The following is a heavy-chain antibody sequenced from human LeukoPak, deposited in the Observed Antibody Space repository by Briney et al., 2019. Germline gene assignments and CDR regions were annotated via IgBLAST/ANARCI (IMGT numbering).Heavy chain of an antibody. CDR3: ARDEVPAATHVDY. V-gene: IGHV1-18*01. D-gene: IGHD2-2*01. CDR2: ISGYNGNT. CDR1: GYIFINYG. Sequence: ASVIVSCKASGYIFINYGITWVRQAPGQGLEWVGWISGYNGNTNYAEKLQGRVTMTRYTSTRTAYLELMSLGSDDTAMYYCARDEVPAATHVDYWGQGTLVTVSS. J-gene: IGHJ4*02.